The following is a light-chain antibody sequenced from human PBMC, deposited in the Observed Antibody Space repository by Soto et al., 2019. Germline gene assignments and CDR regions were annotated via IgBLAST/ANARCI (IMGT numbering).Light chain of an antibody. V-gene: IGKV3-20*01. J-gene: IGKJ5*01. CDR3: QQYGSSPMT. CDR2: GAS. Sequence: EIVLTQSPATLSLSPGERATLSCRARQSVSSNYLAWYQQKPGQAPRLLIYGASSRATGIPDRLSGSGSGTDFTLTISRLEPEDFAVYYCQQYGSSPMTFGQGTRLEIK. CDR1: QSVSSNY.